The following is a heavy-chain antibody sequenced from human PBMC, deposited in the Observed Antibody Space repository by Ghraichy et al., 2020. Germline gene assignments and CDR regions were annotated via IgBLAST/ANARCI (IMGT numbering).Heavy chain of an antibody. V-gene: IGHV3-30*18. J-gene: IGHJ6*02. Sequence: GGSLRLSCAASGFTFSSYGMHWVRQAPGKGLEWVAVISYDGSNKYYADSVKGRFTISRDNSKNTLYLQMNSLRAEDTAVYYCAKDLPGVYYYGMDVWGQGTTVTVSS. CDR2: ISYDGSNK. CDR3: AKDLPGVYYYGMDV. CDR1: GFTFSSYG.